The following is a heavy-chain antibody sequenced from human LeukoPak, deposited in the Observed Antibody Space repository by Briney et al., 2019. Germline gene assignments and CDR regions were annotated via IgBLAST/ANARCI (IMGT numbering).Heavy chain of an antibody. CDR3: ASREGYRTVTTFDY. J-gene: IGHJ4*02. V-gene: IGHV4-38-2*02. Sequence: SETLSLTCTVSGYSISSGYYWGWIRQPPGKGLEWIGSIYHSGSTNYNPSLKSRVTISVDKSKNQFSLKLSSVTAADTAVYYCASREGYRTVTTFDYWGQGTLVTVSS. D-gene: IGHD4-17*01. CDR1: GYSISSGYY. CDR2: IYHSGST.